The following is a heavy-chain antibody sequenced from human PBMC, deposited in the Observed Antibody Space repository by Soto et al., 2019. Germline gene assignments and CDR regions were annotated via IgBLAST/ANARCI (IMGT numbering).Heavy chain of an antibody. J-gene: IGHJ4*02. Sequence: EVQLLESGGGLVQPGGSLRLSCVASGFTFSDYAMSWVRQAPGKGLEWVSAVSASGGTPYYADSVRGRFTISRDNSKNTFYLQMNSLRVEDTAIYYCAKDRTRWHTWGFDSWGQGPLVTVSS. V-gene: IGHV3-23*01. CDR3: AKDRTRWHTWGFDS. CDR1: GFTFSDYA. CDR2: VSASGGTP. D-gene: IGHD7-27*01.